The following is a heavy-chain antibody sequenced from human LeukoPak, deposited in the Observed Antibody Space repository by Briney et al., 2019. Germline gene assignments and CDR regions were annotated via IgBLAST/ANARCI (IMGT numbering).Heavy chain of an antibody. CDR2: IYHSGST. Sequence: SETLSLTCTVSGGSISSGGYYWSWIRQPPGKGLEWIGYIYHSGSTYYNPSLKSRVTISVDRSKNQFSLKLSSVTAADTAVYYCARDGPDYGGPFDYWGQGTLVTVSS. D-gene: IGHD4-23*01. J-gene: IGHJ4*02. V-gene: IGHV4-30-2*01. CDR3: ARDGPDYGGPFDY. CDR1: GGSISSGGYY.